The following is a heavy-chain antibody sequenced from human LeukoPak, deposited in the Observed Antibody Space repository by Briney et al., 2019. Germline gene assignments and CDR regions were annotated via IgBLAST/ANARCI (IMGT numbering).Heavy chain of an antibody. CDR2: IIPVFGTS. D-gene: IGHD5-18*01. CDR3: ARAVGYSYLFDY. J-gene: IGHJ4*02. CDR1: GGTFSSYA. V-gene: IGHV1-69*13. Sequence: ASVKVSCKASGGTFSSYAISWVRQAPGQGLEWMGGIIPVFGTSNYAQKFQGRVTITADESTRTAYMELSSLRSDDTAVYYCARAVGYSYLFDYWGQGTLVTVSS.